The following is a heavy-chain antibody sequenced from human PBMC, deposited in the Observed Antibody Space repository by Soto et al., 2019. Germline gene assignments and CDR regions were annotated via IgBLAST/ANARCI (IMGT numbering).Heavy chain of an antibody. CDR2: IKQDESEK. Sequence: GGSLRLSCVTYGLTFTDYWMSWVRQAPGKGLEWVANIKQDESEKNYLDSVKGRFTISRDNAKNSLYLQMNSLRAEDTAVYYCAKENPCSSTSCYKGRGYFDYWGQGTLVTVSS. CDR1: GLTFTDYW. V-gene: IGHV3-7*03. CDR3: AKENPCSSTSCYKGRGYFDY. J-gene: IGHJ4*02. D-gene: IGHD2-2*01.